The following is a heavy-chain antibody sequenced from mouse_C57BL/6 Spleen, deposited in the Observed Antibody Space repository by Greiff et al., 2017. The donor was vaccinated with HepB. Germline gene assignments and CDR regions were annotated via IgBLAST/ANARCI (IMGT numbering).Heavy chain of an antibody. CDR3: ARSIGVLRCLFAY. J-gene: IGHJ3*01. Sequence: PVPSLTFSFTASGYTFTSYLMHWVKPRPGQGLEWIGVIDPSDSYTNYNQKFKGKATFTLDTSSSTAYMQLRSLTSEDSAVYYCARSIGVLRCLFAYWGQGTLVTVSA. D-gene: IGHD1-1*01. CDR1: GYTFTSYL. V-gene: IGHV1-59*01. CDR2: IDPSDSYT.